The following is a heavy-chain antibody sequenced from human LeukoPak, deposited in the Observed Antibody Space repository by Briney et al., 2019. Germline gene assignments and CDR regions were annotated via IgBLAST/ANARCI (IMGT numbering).Heavy chain of an antibody. CDR3: ARVMTDGYNYRWFDL. J-gene: IGHJ5*02. CDR2: IYYSGST. CDR1: GGSISSYY. V-gene: IGHV4-59*01. Sequence: SETLSLTCTVSGGSISSYYWSWIRQPPGKGLEWIGYIYYSGSTNYNPSLKSRVTISVDTSKNQFSLKLSSVTAADTAVYYCARVMTDGYNYRWFDLWGQGTLVTVSS. D-gene: IGHD5-24*01.